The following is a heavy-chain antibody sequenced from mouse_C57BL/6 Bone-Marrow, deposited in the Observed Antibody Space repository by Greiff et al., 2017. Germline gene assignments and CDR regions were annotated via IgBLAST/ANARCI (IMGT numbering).Heavy chain of an antibody. CDR3: ARDEGNYAYAMDY. CDR1: GISITTGNYR. Sequence: EVQLQQSGPGLVKPSQTVFLTCTVTGISITTGNYRWSWIRQFPGNKLEWIGYIYYSGTITYNPSLTSRTTNTRDTPKNQFFLEMNSLTAEDTATYYCARDEGNYAYAMDYWGQGTSVTVSS. D-gene: IGHD2-1*01. J-gene: IGHJ4*01. V-gene: IGHV3-5*01. CDR2: IYYSGTI.